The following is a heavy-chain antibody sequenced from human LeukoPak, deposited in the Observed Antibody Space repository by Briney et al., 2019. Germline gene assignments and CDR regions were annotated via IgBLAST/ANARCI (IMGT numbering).Heavy chain of an antibody. J-gene: IGHJ4*02. CDR1: GFTFSNYV. CDR2: IVGSGVTT. CDR3: AKVKGYCSGTSCPRAFYFDY. D-gene: IGHD2-15*01. V-gene: IGHV3-23*01. Sequence: GGSLRLSCAASGFTFSNYVMTWVRQAPGKGLECVSSIVGSGVTTDYADSVKGRLTISRDNSKNTLYLQMNNLRAEDTAVYYCAKVKGYCSGTSCPRAFYFDYWGQGTRVTVSS.